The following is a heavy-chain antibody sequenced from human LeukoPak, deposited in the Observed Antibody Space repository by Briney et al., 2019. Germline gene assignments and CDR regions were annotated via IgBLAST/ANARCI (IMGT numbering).Heavy chain of an antibody. Sequence: GGSLRLSCAASGFTFSSYWMHWVRQAPGKGLVWVSRINSDGSSTSYADSVKGRFTISRDNAKNTLYLQMNRLRAEDTAVYYCASLRGYSYGLDYWGQGTLVTVSS. CDR2: INSDGSST. D-gene: IGHD5-18*01. CDR1: GFTFSSYW. J-gene: IGHJ4*02. V-gene: IGHV3-74*01. CDR3: ASLRGYSYGLDY.